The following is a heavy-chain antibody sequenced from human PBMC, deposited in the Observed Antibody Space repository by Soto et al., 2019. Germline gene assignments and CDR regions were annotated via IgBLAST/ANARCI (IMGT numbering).Heavy chain of an antibody. CDR1: GGTISSYY. CDR3: ARLWYIDGGDV. CDR2: IYYSGST. J-gene: IGHJ6*02. D-gene: IGHD2-21*01. Sequence: KPSETLSLTCTVSGGTISSYYWSWIRQPPGKGLEWIGYIYYSGSTNYNPSLKSRVTISVDTSKNQFSLKLSSVTAADTAVYYCARLWYIDGGDVWGQGTTVTVSS. V-gene: IGHV4-59*01.